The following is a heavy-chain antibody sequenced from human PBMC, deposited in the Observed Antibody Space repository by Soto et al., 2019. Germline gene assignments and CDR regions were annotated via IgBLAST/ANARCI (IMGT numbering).Heavy chain of an antibody. V-gene: IGHV3-33*01. Sequence: QVQLVESGGGVVQPGRSLRLSCAASGFTFSLYGFHWVRQAPGKGLEWVAVIWYDGSKEYYADSVKGRFTISRDNSKNTVYMQMNSLRAEDTAVYYCARGGGAPTRFDGDYGLRWGQGTPVTVSS. D-gene: IGHD4-17*01. CDR2: IWYDGSKE. J-gene: IGHJ4*02. CDR1: GFTFSLYG. CDR3: ARGGGAPTRFDGDYGLR.